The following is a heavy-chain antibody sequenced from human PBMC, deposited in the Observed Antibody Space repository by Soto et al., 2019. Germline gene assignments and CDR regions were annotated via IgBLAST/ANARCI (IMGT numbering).Heavy chain of an antibody. CDR1: GYTFTSYA. V-gene: IGHV1-3*01. J-gene: IGHJ6*02. D-gene: IGHD2-2*01. CDR2: INAGNGNT. CDR3: ARDLGYCISTSCPRVYYGMDV. Sequence: ASVKVSCKASGYTFTSYAMHWVRQAPGQRLEWMGWINAGNGNTKYSQKFQGRVTITRDTSASTAYMELSSLRSEDTAVYYCARDLGYCISTSCPRVYYGMDVWGQGTTVTVSS.